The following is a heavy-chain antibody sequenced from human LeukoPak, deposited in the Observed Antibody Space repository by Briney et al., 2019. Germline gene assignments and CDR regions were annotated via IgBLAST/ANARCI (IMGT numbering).Heavy chain of an antibody. J-gene: IGHJ6*03. V-gene: IGHV4-39*01. Sequence: PSETLSLTCTVSGGSISSSSYYWGWIRQPPGKGLEWIGSIYYSGSTYYNPSLKSRVTISVDTSKNQFSLKLSSVTAADTAVYYCARRESDFWSGLLYYMDVWGKGTTVTVSS. CDR2: IYYSGST. D-gene: IGHD3-3*01. CDR1: GGSISSSSYY. CDR3: ARRESDFWSGLLYYMDV.